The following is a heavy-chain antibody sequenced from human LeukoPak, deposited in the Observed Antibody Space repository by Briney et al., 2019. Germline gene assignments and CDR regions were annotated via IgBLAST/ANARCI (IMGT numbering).Heavy chain of an antibody. V-gene: IGHV3-21*01. D-gene: IGHD3-22*01. J-gene: IGHJ4*02. CDR3: ARDFFHSSDSRPFDY. CDR2: IFSRSESI. Sequence: GGSLRLSCAASGFTFGAYTINWVSQAPGKGLEWVSCIFSRSESILYADSVKGRFTISRDNAKNSLYLQMDSLRVEDTAVYYCARDFFHSSDSRPFDYWGQGTLVTVSS. CDR1: GFTFGAYT.